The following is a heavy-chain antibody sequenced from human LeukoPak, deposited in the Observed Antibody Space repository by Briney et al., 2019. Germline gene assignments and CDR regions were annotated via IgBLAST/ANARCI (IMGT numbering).Heavy chain of an antibody. D-gene: IGHD3-22*01. V-gene: IGHV3-21*01. CDR2: ISSSSSYI. CDR3: ARDMYYYDSSGYDY. J-gene: IGHJ4*02. CDR1: GFTFSSYS. Sequence: PGGSLRLSCAASGFTFSSYSMNWVRQAPGKGLEWVSSISSSSSYIYYANSVKGRFTISRDNAKNSLYLQMNSLRAEDTAVYYCARDMYYYDSSGYDYWGQGTLVTVSS.